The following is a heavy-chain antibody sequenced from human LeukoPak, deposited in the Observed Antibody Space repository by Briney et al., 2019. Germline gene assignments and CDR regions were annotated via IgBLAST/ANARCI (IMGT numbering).Heavy chain of an antibody. CDR3: ARATGYLSYFDL. V-gene: IGHV3-11*04. D-gene: IGHD3-9*01. Sequence: GGSLRLSCAASGFTVSSNYMSWVRQAPGKGLEWVSYISSSGNIRYYTDSVKGRFTISRDNAKNSLYLQMNSLRAEDTAVYYCARATGYLSYFDLWGRGTLVTVSS. J-gene: IGHJ2*01. CDR2: ISSSGNIR. CDR1: GFTVSSNY.